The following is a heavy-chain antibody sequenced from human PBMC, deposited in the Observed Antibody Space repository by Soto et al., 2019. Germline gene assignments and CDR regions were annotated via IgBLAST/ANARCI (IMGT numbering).Heavy chain of an antibody. J-gene: IGHJ4*02. V-gene: IGHV3-74*03. D-gene: IGHD2-21*01. Sequence: EVQLVESGGGLVQPGESLRLSCAASGLTFRSYWMHWVRQAPGKGLVWVSRINTDGSVAMYVDSVKGRFTISRDNAKNTLYLHMNSLRAEDTAVYYCVRDMQLWRLDSCRQGTLVTVSS. CDR1: GLTFRSYW. CDR2: INTDGSVA. CDR3: VRDMQLWRLDS.